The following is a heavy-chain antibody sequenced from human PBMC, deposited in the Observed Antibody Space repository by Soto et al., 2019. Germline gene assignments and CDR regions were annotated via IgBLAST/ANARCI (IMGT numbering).Heavy chain of an antibody. D-gene: IGHD1-26*01. CDR2: INPHSGDT. V-gene: IGHV1-2*02. Sequence: ASVKISCKASGYTFIDYYIHWVRQAPGQGLEWMGCINPHSGDTNSPPKFQARVTMTRDKSNSTAYMELKRLYSNDTAVYHCARSGYPGSYHPPAFWGQGTLVTVSS. CDR3: ARSGYPGSYHPPAF. J-gene: IGHJ4*02. CDR1: GYTFIDYY.